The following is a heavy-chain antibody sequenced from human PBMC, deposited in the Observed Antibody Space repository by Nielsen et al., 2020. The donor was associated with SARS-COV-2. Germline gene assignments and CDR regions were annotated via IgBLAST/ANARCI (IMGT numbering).Heavy chain of an antibody. CDR1: GFTFSSYA. J-gene: IGHJ6*02. V-gene: IGHV3-30-3*01. Sequence: GESLKISCAASGFTFSSYAMHWVRQAPGKGLERVAVISYDGSNKYYADSVKGRFTISRDNSKNTLYLQMNSLRAEDTAVYYCARDSSGRGLYYYGMDVWGQGTTVTVSS. CDR2: ISYDGSNK. CDR3: ARDSSGRGLYYYGMDV. D-gene: IGHD6-19*01.